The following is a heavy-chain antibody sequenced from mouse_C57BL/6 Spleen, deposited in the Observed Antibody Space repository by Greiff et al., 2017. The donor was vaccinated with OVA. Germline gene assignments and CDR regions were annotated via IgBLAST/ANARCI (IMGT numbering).Heavy chain of an antibody. Sequence: EVQVVESGGGLVQPGGSLSLSCAASGFTFTDYYMSWVRQPPGKALEWLGFIRNKANGYTTEYSASVKGRFTISRDNSQSILYLQMNALRAEDSATYYCARYETTMASYYFDYWGQGTTLTVSS. CDR2: IRNKANGYTT. J-gene: IGHJ2*01. D-gene: IGHD2-1*01. CDR1: GFTFTDYY. CDR3: ARYETTMASYYFDY. V-gene: IGHV7-3*01.